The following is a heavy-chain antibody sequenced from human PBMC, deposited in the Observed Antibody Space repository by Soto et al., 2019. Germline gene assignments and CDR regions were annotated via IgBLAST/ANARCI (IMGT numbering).Heavy chain of an antibody. CDR2: IYYNSGST. D-gene: IGHD1-20*01. V-gene: IGHV4-31*03. J-gene: IGHJ6*02. Sequence: QVQLQESGPGLVKPSQTLSLTCIVSGGSIRSGGYFWSWIRQHPGKGLEWIGNIYYNSGSTYYTPSLKSRVSIAVDASKKQSSLYLRSVTPANTAVYFCTRDIPLPYNSNSGKGFYDMDVWGQGTTVIVS. CDR3: TRDIPLPYNSNSGKGFYDMDV. CDR1: GGSIRSGGYF.